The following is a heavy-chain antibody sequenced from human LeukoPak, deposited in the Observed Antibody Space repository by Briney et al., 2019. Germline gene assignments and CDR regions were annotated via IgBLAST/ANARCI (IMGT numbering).Heavy chain of an antibody. D-gene: IGHD2-15*01. CDR3: ARDRVRYCSGGSCSSGDYYFDY. J-gene: IGHJ4*02. Sequence: ASVKVSCKASGYTFTSYYMHWVRQAPGQGLEWMGIINPSGGSTNYAQKFQGRVTMTRDTSTSTVYMELSSLRSEDTAVYYCARDRVRYCSGGSCSSGDYYFDYWGQGTLVTVSS. CDR1: GYTFTSYY. CDR2: INPSGGST. V-gene: IGHV1-46*01.